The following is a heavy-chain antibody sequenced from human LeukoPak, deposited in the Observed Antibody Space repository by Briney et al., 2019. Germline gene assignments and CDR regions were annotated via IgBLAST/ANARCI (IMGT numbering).Heavy chain of an antibody. J-gene: IGHJ5*02. CDR3: ARLQYCSGTSCYWFDP. V-gene: IGHV4-30-2*01. CDR1: GGSVSSGSYY. D-gene: IGHD2-2*01. CDR2: IYHTGST. Sequence: SETLSLTCTVSGGSVSSGSYYWSWIRQPLGKGLEWIGYIYHTGSTYYNPSLKSRVTISVDTSKNQFSLRLSSVTAADTAVYYCARLQYCSGTSCYWFDPWGQGTLVTVSS.